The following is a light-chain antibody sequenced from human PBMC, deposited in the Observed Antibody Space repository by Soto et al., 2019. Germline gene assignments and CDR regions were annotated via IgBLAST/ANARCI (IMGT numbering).Light chain of an antibody. CDR1: QSLVYSVGNTY. V-gene: IGKV2-30*01. J-gene: IGKJ1*01. CDR3: MQGTHWPPWT. CDR2: RVS. Sequence: DVVMTQSPLSLSVTLGQPASISCRSSQSLVYSVGNTYLHWFQQRPGQSPRRLIYRVSNRDSGVPDRFSGSGSGTDFTLKISRVEAEDVGVYYCMQGTHWPPWTFGQGTKVEIK.